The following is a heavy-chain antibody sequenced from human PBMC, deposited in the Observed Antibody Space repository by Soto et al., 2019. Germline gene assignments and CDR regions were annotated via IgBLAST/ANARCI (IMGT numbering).Heavy chain of an antibody. J-gene: IGHJ6*02. Sequence: EVQLVESGGGLVQPGGSLRLSCAASGFTLSSYDIHWVRQATGEGLAWVSGIGSGGDTHYADSVKGRLIISREDGKNSLYLQRNNLSVGDTAVYYCTRKTPPTGMEVWGQGATGTVSS. CDR3: TRKTPPTGMEV. CDR2: IGSGGDT. CDR1: GFTLSSYD. D-gene: IGHD3-9*01. V-gene: IGHV3-13*01.